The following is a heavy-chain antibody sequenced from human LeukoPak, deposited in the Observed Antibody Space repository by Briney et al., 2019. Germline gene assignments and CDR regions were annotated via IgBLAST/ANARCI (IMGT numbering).Heavy chain of an antibody. CDR1: GYSINSGYY. J-gene: IGHJ4*02. CDR3: ARLVGARSQADY. V-gene: IGHV4-38-2*01. D-gene: IGHD1-26*01. Sequence: PSETLSLTCAVSGYSINSGYYWGWIRQPPGKGLEWIGRIYHSWSTYYNPSLKSRVTISVDTSKNQFSLRLSSVTAADTAVYYCARLVGARSQADYWGQGTLVTVSS. CDR2: IYHSWST.